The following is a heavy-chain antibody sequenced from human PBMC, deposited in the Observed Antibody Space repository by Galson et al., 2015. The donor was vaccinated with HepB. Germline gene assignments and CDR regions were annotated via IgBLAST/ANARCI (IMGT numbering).Heavy chain of an antibody. V-gene: IGHV1-69*01. D-gene: IGHD3-22*01. CDR2: IIPIFGTA. CDR3: ASRRYYDSPTKYYYYGMDV. J-gene: IGHJ6*02. CDR1: GGTFRSYA. Sequence: CKASGGTFRSYAISWVRQAPGQGLEWMGGIIPIFGTANYAQKFQGRVTITADESTSTAYMELSSLRSEDTAVYYCASRRYYDSPTKYYYYGMDVWGQGTTVTVSS.